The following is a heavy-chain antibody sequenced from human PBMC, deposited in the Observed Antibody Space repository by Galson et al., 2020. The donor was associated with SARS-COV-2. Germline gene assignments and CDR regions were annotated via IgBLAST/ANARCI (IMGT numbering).Heavy chain of an antibody. V-gene: IGHV2-70*11. CDR3: ARINPGMGAVREGYFFDY. J-gene: IGHJ4*02. CDR2: IDWDDDK. CDR1: GFSITSSGMC. D-gene: IGHD6-13*01. Sequence: ESGPTLVKPTQTLTLTCTISGFSITSSGMCVSWIRQPPGKALEWLARIDWDDDKYYSTSLKTRLTISKDTSKNQVVLTLTYMDPADTATYYWARINPGMGAVREGYFFDYWGQGSLVTVSS.